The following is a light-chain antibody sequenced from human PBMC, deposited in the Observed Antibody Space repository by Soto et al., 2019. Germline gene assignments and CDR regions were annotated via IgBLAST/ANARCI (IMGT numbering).Light chain of an antibody. CDR2: SNH. J-gene: IGLJ2*01. Sequence: QSVLTQPPSAXXXXGQRVTISCSGSSSNIGSNSVYWYQQLPGTAPKLLIYSNHQRPSGVPDRFSGSKSGTSASLAISGLRSEDESNYYCAAWYDSPSGVVFGVGTKLTVL. CDR1: SSNIGSNS. V-gene: IGLV1-47*02. CDR3: AAWYDSPSGVV.